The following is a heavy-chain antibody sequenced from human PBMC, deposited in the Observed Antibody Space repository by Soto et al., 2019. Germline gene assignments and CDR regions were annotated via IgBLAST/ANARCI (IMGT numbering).Heavy chain of an antibody. J-gene: IGHJ6*02. CDR1: GGSFSGYY. V-gene: IGHV4-34*01. CDR2: INHGGTT. Sequence: SETLSLTCAVYGGSFSGYYWSWVRQPPGKGLEWIGEINHGGTTNYNPSLKSRVTLSVDTSKNQFSLKLSSVTAADTAVYYCARGVYCSSTSCYWGTEVWGQGTPVTVS. CDR3: ARGVYCSSTSCYWGTEV. D-gene: IGHD2-2*01.